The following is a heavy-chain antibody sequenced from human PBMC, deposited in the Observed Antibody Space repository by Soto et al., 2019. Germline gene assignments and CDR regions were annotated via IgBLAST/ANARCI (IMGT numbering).Heavy chain of an antibody. CDR3: ATYRQTTVTSEF. Sequence: GGSLRLSCAASGFTFSSCAMSWVRQAPGKGLEWVSAIGDNGVSKYYADSVKGRFAISRDNSNNTLYLQMNSLRADDTAVYYCATYRQTTVTSEFWGQGALVTVSS. D-gene: IGHD4-17*01. CDR2: IGDNGVSK. V-gene: IGHV3-23*01. CDR1: GFTFSSCA. J-gene: IGHJ4*02.